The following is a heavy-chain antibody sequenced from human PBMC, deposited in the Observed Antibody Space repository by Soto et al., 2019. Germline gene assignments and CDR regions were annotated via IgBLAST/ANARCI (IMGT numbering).Heavy chain of an antibody. Sequence: EVQLVESGGGVVRPGGSLRLSFAASGFTFDDYGMSWVRQAPGKGLEWVSGINWNGGSTGYADSVKGRFTISRDNAKNSLYLQMNSLRAEDTALYHCAKGMSESYVLLWFGDLKRSAAYYYYGMDVWGQGTTVTVSS. J-gene: IGHJ6*02. CDR2: INWNGGST. CDR3: AKGMSESYVLLWFGDLKRSAAYYYYGMDV. CDR1: GFTFDDYG. V-gene: IGHV3-20*02. D-gene: IGHD3-10*01.